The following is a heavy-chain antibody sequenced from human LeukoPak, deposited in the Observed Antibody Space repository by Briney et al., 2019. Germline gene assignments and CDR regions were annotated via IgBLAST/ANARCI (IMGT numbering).Heavy chain of an antibody. J-gene: IGHJ3*02. CDR1: GGTFSSTT. V-gene: IGHV1-69*05. CDR3: AAASAPPDAFDI. D-gene: IGHD5-18*01. CDR2: ITPIFRTP. Sequence: EASVKVSCKASGGTFSSTTINWVRQAPGQGLEWMGGITPIFRTPNYAQKFQERVTITRDMSTSTAYMELSSLRSEDTAVYYCAAASAPPDAFDIWGQGTMVTVSS.